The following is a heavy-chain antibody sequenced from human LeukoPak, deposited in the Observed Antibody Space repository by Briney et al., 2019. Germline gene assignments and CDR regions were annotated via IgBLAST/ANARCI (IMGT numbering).Heavy chain of an antibody. V-gene: IGHV3-7*01. Sequence: PGGSLRLSCAASGFTFSDYWMSWMRQAPGKGLEWVATIKYDGSEEYYVDSVKGRFTISRDNAENSLYLQLSSLRVEDTAVYYCRSGGAAPGSFDNWGQGTLVTVS. CDR3: RSGGAAPGSFDN. D-gene: IGHD6-13*01. J-gene: IGHJ4*02. CDR2: IKYDGSEE. CDR1: GFTFSDYW.